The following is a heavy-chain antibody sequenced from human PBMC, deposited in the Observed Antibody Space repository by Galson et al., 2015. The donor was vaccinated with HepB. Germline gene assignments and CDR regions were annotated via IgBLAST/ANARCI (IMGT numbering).Heavy chain of an antibody. CDR1: GGTFSSYA. CDR3: ARGTRYVDTAMVAYYYYYGMDV. V-gene: IGHV1-69*13. CDR2: IIPIFGTA. J-gene: IGHJ6*02. D-gene: IGHD5-18*01. Sequence: SVKVSCKASGGTFSSYAISWVRQAPGQGLEWMGGIIPIFGTANYAQKFQGRVTITADESTSTAYMELSSLRSEDTAVYYCARGTRYVDTAMVAYYYYYGMDVWGQGTTVTVSS.